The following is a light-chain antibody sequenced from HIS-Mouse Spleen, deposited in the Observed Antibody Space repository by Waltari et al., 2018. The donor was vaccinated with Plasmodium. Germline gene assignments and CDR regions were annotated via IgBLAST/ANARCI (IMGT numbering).Light chain of an antibody. J-gene: IGLJ1*01. CDR2: EGS. Sequence: QSALTQPASVSGSPGQSITIPCTGTRSDVGSYNLVSWYQQHPGKAPKLMIYEGSKRPSGVSNRFSGSKSGNTASLTISGLQAEDEADYYCCSYAGSSYVFGTGTKVTVL. CDR3: CSYAGSSYV. V-gene: IGLV2-23*01. CDR1: RSDVGSYNL.